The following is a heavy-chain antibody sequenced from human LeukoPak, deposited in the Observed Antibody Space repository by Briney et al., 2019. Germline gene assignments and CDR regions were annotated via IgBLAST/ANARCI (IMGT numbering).Heavy chain of an antibody. CDR3: TVVVVAATWTLIDY. Sequence: KPSETLSLTCTVSGGSISSYYWSWIRQPAGKGLEWIGEINHSGSTNYNPSLKSRVTISVDTSKNQFSLKLSSVTAADTAVYYCTVVVVAATWTLIDYWGQGTLVTVSS. V-gene: IGHV4-34*01. D-gene: IGHD2-15*01. J-gene: IGHJ4*02. CDR2: INHSGST. CDR1: GGSISSYY.